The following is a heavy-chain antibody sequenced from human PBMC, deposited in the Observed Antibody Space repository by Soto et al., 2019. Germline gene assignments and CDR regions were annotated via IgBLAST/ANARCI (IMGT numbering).Heavy chain of an antibody. CDR3: ARQGDSSSWPFDY. J-gene: IGHJ4*02. CDR2: IIPILGIA. CDR1: GGTFSSYT. Sequence: QVQLVQSGAEVKKPGSSVKVSCKASGGTFSSYTISWVRQAPGQGLEWMGRIIPILGIANYTQKFQGRVTITADKSTSTAYMELSSLRSEDTAVYYFARQGDSSSWPFDYWGQGTLVTVSS. D-gene: IGHD6-13*01. V-gene: IGHV1-69*02.